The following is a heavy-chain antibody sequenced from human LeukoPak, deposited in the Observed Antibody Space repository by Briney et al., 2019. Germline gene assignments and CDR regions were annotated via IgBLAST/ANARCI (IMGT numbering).Heavy chain of an antibody. CDR2: ISGDGGST. V-gene: IGHV3-43*02. CDR1: GFTFDDYA. Sequence: GGSLRLSCAASGFTFDDYAMHWVRQAPGKGLEWVPLISGDGGSTYYADSVKGRFTISRDNSKNSLYLQMNSLRTEDTALYYCAKDHNYDFWSGYYDYWGQGTLVTVSS. J-gene: IGHJ4*02. CDR3: AKDHNYDFWSGYYDY. D-gene: IGHD3-3*01.